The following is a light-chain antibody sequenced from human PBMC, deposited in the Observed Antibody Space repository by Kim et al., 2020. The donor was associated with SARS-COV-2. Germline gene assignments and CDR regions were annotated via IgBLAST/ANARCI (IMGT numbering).Light chain of an antibody. J-gene: IGKJ4*01. Sequence: DIQMTQSPSSLAASVGDRVTIACRASQSINTYLNWYQQKPGKAPILLIYAASTLQSGVPSRFSGSGSGTDFTLTISSLQPEDFATNYCQQIHTAPLLTFGGGTKVDIK. V-gene: IGKV1-39*01. CDR3: QQIHTAPLLT. CDR1: QSINTY. CDR2: AAS.